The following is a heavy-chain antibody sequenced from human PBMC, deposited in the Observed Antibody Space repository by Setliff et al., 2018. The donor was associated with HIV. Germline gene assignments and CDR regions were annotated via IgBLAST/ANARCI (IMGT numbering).Heavy chain of an antibody. CDR2: IYSSGST. CDR1: GGSISTSNW. V-gene: IGHV4-4*09. J-gene: IGHJ5*02. CDR3: ARYRYYYDSSGYGRWFDP. Sequence: SETLSLTCTVSGGSISTSNWWGWIRQTPGKGLEWIGYIYSSGSTNFNPPLQSRVTISVDTSKNQFSLKLSSVTAADTAVYYCARYRYYYDSSGYGRWFDPWGQGTLVTVSS. D-gene: IGHD3-22*01.